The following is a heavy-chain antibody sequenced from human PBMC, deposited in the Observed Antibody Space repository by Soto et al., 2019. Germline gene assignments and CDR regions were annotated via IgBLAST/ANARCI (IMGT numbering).Heavy chain of an antibody. J-gene: IGHJ4*02. CDR2: TRNKANSYST. V-gene: IGHV3-72*01. CDR1: GFILSDYY. Sequence: PGGSLRLSCAASGFILSDYYMDWVRQAPGKGLEWVGRTRNKANSYSTEYAASVKGRFTISRDDSKNSLYLQMISLKTEDTAMYYCASPSAGYWGQGTLVTVSS. CDR3: ASPSAGY.